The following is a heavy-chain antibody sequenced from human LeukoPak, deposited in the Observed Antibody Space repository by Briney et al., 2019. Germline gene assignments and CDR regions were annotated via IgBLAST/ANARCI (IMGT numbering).Heavy chain of an antibody. CDR3: AKDRWYYGSGTPPNY. D-gene: IGHD3-10*01. Sequence: PGGSLRLSXAASGFTFSSYAMSWVRQAPGKGLEWVSAISGSGGSTYYADSVKGRFTISRDNSKNTLYLQMNSLRAEDTAVYYCAKDRWYYGSGTPPNYWGQGTLVTVSS. CDR1: GFTFSSYA. V-gene: IGHV3-23*01. J-gene: IGHJ4*02. CDR2: ISGSGGST.